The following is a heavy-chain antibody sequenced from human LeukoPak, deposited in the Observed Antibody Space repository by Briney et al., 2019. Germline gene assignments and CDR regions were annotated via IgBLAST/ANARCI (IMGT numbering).Heavy chain of an antibody. CDR2: ISGSGGST. CDR1: GFTISSYA. Sequence: GSLRLSCAASGFTISSYAMSWVRQAPGKGLEWVSAISGSGGSTYYADSVKGRFTISRDNSKNTLYLQMNSLRAEDTAVYYCAKADDFWSGYYSHWGQGTLVTVSS. CDR3: AKADDFWSGYYSH. D-gene: IGHD3-3*01. V-gene: IGHV3-23*01. J-gene: IGHJ4*02.